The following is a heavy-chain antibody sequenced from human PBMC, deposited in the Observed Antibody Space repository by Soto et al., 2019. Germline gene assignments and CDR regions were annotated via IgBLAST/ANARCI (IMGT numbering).Heavy chain of an antibody. CDR1: GFSLSTSGVG. D-gene: IGHD4-17*01. V-gene: IGHV2-5*02. CDR3: AHTAIEAYGDYMFDP. CDR2: IYWDDDK. Sequence: QITLKESGPTLVKPTQTLTLTCTFSGFSLSTSGVGVGWIRQPPGKALEWLALIYWDDDKRYSPSLKSRLNITNNTSKNQVVLTKTNMDPGETATYYCAHTAIEAYGDYMFDPWGQGTLVTVSS. J-gene: IGHJ5*02.